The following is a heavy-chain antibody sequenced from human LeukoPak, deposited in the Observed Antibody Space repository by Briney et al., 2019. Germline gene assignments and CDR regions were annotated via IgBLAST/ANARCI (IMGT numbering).Heavy chain of an antibody. CDR1: GYRFTSYW. CDR3: ARQGLRYDILTGYPYYYYGMDL. D-gene: IGHD3-9*01. Sequence: GESLKISFKGSGYRFTSYWIGWVRQMPGKGVGWMGIIYPGDSDTRYSPSFQGQVTISADKSISTAYLQWSSLKASDTAMYYCARQGLRYDILTGYPYYYYGMDLWGKGTTVTVSS. V-gene: IGHV5-51*01. J-gene: IGHJ6*04. CDR2: IYPGDSDT.